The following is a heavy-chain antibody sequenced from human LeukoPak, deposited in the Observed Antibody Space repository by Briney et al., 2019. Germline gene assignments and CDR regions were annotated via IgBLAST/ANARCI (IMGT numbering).Heavy chain of an antibody. Sequence: SETLSLTCAVSGGSISSGGYYWSWIRQHPGKGLEWIGYIYYSGSTYYNPSLKSRVTISVDTSKNQFSLKLSSATAADTAVYYCARVSSLYYDSSGYLDYWGQGTLVTVSS. CDR2: IYYSGST. D-gene: IGHD3-22*01. CDR1: GGSISSGGYY. J-gene: IGHJ4*02. V-gene: IGHV4-31*11. CDR3: ARVSSLYYDSSGYLDY.